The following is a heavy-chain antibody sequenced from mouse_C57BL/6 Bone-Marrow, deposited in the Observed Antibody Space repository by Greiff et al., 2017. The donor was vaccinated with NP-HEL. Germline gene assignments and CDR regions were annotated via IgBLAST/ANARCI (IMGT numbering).Heavy chain of an antibody. J-gene: IGHJ3*01. CDR2: INPSTGGT. CDR1: GYSFTGYY. V-gene: IGHV1-42*01. CDR3: ARLLYDSYYSAWFAY. D-gene: IGHD2-3*01. Sequence: VQLQQSGPELVKPGASVKISCKASGYSFTGYYMNWVKQSPEKSLEWIGEINPSTGGTTYNQKFKAKATLTVDKSSSTAYMQLKSLTSEDSAVYYCARLLYDSYYSAWFAYWGQGTLVTVSA.